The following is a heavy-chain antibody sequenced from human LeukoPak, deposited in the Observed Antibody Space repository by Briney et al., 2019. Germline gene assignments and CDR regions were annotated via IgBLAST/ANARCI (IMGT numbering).Heavy chain of an antibody. Sequence: ASVKVSCKVSGYXLTELSMHWVRQAPGKGLEWMGGFDPEDGEAIYAQKFQGRVTMTEDTSTDTAYMDLSSLRSEDTAVYFCATDYYGSGSYSPQAFDIWGQGTMVTVSS. CDR2: FDPEDGEA. CDR1: GYXLTELS. CDR3: ATDYYGSGSYSPQAFDI. J-gene: IGHJ3*02. V-gene: IGHV1-24*01. D-gene: IGHD3-10*01.